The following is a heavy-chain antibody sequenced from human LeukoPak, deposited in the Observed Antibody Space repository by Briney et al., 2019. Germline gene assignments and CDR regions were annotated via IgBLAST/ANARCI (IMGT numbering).Heavy chain of an antibody. J-gene: IGHJ4*02. CDR1: GFTFRSYT. Sequence: PGGSLRLSCAASGFTFRSYTMAWVRQAPGKGLEWVAAISGSGVSTYYADSVKGRFTISRDNSKNTLYLQMSSLRAEDTAIHYCAKDCSSTSCPTSDYWGQGTLVTVSS. V-gene: IGHV3-23*01. D-gene: IGHD2-2*01. CDR3: AKDCSSTSCPTSDY. CDR2: ISGSGVST.